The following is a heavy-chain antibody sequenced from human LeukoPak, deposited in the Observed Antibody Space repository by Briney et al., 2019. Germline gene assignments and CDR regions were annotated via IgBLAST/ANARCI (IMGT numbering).Heavy chain of an antibody. V-gene: IGHV1-8*01. CDR2: MNPNSGYT. D-gene: IGHD5-18*01. CDR1: GYTFTSYD. Sequence: ASVKVSCKASGYTFTSYDINWVRQATGQGLEWMGWMNPNSGYTGYAQKFQGRVTITADESTSTAYMELSSLRSEDTAVYYCAGYSVDTAMVKFDYWGQGTLVTVSS. CDR3: AGYSVDTAMVKFDY. J-gene: IGHJ4*02.